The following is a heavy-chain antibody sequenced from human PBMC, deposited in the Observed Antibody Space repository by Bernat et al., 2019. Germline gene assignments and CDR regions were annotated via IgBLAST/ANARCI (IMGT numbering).Heavy chain of an antibody. D-gene: IGHD2-15*01. CDR3: ASILPGGHDAFDI. CDR1: GFTFSSYG. V-gene: IGHV3-33*08. Sequence: QVQLVESGGGVVQPGRSLRLSCAASGFTFSSYGMHWVRQAPGKGLEWVAVIWYDGSNKYYADSVKGRFTISRDNSKNTLYLQMNSLRAEDTAVYYCASILPGGHDAFDIWGQGTMVTVSS. J-gene: IGHJ3*02. CDR2: IWYDGSNK.